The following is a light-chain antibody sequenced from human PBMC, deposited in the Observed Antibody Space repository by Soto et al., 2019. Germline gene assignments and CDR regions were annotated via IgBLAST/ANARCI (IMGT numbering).Light chain of an antibody. J-gene: IGLJ3*02. Sequence: QPVLTQSSSASASLVSSVKLTCTLSSGHSSYIIAWHQQQPGKAPRYLMKLEGSGSYNKGSGVPDRFSGSSSGADRYLTICNLQFEDEADYYCETWDSNTRVFGGGTKLTVL. CDR3: ETWDSNTRV. CDR1: SGHSSYI. V-gene: IGLV4-60*02. CDR2: LEGSGSY.